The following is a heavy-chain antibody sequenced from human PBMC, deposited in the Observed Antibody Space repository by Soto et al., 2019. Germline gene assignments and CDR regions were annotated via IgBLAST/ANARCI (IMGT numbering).Heavy chain of an antibody. Sequence: QVQLVQSGAEVKKPGASVKVSCKASAYTFTSYGISWLRQAPGQGLEWMGWISAYNGNTHYARRLQCRVTMTTDTSRSTAYSELRSLWSDGTAVYYCARDLGDGFEMWGQGTMVTVSS. CDR2: ISAYNGNT. CDR1: AYTFTSYG. V-gene: IGHV1-18*01. J-gene: IGHJ3*02. CDR3: ARDLGDGFEM.